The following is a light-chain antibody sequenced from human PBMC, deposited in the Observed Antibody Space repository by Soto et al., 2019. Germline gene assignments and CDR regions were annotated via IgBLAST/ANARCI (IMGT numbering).Light chain of an antibody. V-gene: IGKV3-15*01. Sequence: EIVMTLSPATLSVSPWERATLSCRASQSVSSNLAWYQQKPGQAPRLLIYGASTRATGIPARFSGSGSGTEFTLTISSLQSEDFAVYYCQQYNNWPPWTFGQGTKVDIK. CDR3: QQYNNWPPWT. CDR1: QSVSSN. CDR2: GAS. J-gene: IGKJ1*01.